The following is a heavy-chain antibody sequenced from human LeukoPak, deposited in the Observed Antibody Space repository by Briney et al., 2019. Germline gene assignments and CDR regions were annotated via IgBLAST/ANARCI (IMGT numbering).Heavy chain of an antibody. CDR2: ISGSGGST. CDR3: ARVAYCGGDCYSPNWFDP. D-gene: IGHD2-21*02. Sequence: GGSLRLSCAASGFTFSSYAMSWVRQAPGKGLEWVSAISGSGGSTYYADSVKGRFTISRDNAKNSLYLQMNSLRAEDTAVYYCARVAYCGGDCYSPNWFDPWGQGILVTVSS. J-gene: IGHJ5*02. CDR1: GFTFSSYA. V-gene: IGHV3-23*01.